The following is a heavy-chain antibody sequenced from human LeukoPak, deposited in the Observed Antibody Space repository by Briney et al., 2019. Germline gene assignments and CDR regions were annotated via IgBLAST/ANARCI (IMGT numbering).Heavy chain of an antibody. CDR3: VTGFTTMAVDYFDY. CDR1: GKTLSDLS. J-gene: IGHJ4*02. CDR2: SDPEDGER. D-gene: IGHD5-18*01. Sequence: ASVKVSCKVSGKTLSDLSIHWLRQPPGKRLEWLGGSDPEDGERIYAQVFQGRVTMTEDTSIDTAYMELSSLRSEDTAVYYCVTGFTTMAVDYFDYWGQGTLVTVSP. V-gene: IGHV1-24*01.